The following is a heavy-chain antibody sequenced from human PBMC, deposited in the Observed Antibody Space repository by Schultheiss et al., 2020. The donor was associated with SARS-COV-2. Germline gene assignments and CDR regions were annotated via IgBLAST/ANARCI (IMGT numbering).Heavy chain of an antibody. CDR2: VTIDGYNT. CDR3: ARERHKYFED. J-gene: IGHJ4*02. D-gene: IGHD1-1*01. Sequence: GGSLRLSCTASGFTFGDYTMHWVRQAPGKGLELVALVTIDGYNTYYADSVKGRFTVSRDNSKNSLYLQMYSLRAEDTAIYYCARERHKYFEDWGQGTLVTVSS. CDR1: GFTFGDYT. V-gene: IGHV3-43*01.